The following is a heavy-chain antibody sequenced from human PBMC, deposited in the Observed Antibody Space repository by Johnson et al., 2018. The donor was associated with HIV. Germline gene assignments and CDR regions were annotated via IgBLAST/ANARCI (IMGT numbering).Heavy chain of an antibody. CDR1: GFTFSSYG. D-gene: IGHD4-11*01. V-gene: IGHV3-33*05. CDR2: ISSAGTDK. Sequence: QVQLVESGGGVVRPGGSLRLSCAASGFTFSSYGMHWVRQAPGKGLEWMAVISSAGTDKYYADSVKGRFTISRDNSKNTLYLQMNSLRAEDTALYYCARVGYSNYGGGAFDIWGQGTMVTVSS. J-gene: IGHJ3*02. CDR3: ARVGYSNYGGGAFDI.